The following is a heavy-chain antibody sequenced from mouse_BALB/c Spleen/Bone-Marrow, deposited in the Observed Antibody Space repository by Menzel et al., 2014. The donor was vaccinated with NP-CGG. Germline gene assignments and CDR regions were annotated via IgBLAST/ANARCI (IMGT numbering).Heavy chain of an antibody. CDR3: VRNGDYYYFDY. D-gene: IGHD1-1*01. Sequence: VKLVESGPGLVQPSQSLSITCTVSGFSLTSYGVHWVRQSPGKGLEWLGVIWSGGSTDYNAAFISRLSISKDNSKSRVFFKMNSLQADDTAIYYCVRNGDYYYFDYWGQGTTLTVSS. J-gene: IGHJ2*01. V-gene: IGHV2-2*01. CDR1: GFSLTSYG. CDR2: IWSGGST.